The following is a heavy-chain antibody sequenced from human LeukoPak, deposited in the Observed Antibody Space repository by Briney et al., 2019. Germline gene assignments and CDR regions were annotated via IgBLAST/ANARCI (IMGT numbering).Heavy chain of an antibody. V-gene: IGHV4-59*08. J-gene: IGHJ3*02. CDR1: GDSISSYY. D-gene: IGHD5-24*01. CDR2: IYYSGGT. Sequence: SETLSLTCTVSGDSISSYYWSWIRQPPGKGLEWIGYIYYSGGTDYNPSLKSRVAISVDTSKNQFSLKLRSVTAADTAVYYCARHVTISGPYDASDIWGQGTMVTVSP. CDR3: ARHVTISGPYDASDI.